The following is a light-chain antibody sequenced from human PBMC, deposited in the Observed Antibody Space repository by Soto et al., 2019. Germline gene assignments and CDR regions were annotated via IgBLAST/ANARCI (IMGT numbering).Light chain of an antibody. J-gene: IGLJ1*01. V-gene: IGLV2-14*01. CDR2: DVT. Sequence: QSVLTQPASVSGPPGQSITISCTGTSSDVGAYNYVSWYQHHPGKAPRLVIYDVTNRPSGISDRFSGSKSGNTASLTISGLLAEDEADYYCTSDTSTSTYVFGTGTKLTVL. CDR3: TSDTSTSTYV. CDR1: SSDVGAYNY.